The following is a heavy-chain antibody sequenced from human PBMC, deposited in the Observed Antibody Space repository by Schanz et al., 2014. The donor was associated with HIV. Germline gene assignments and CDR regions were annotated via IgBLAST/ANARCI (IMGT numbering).Heavy chain of an antibody. Sequence: EVHLVESGGGMVQPGGSLRLSCAASGFTFSDHWMTWVRQAPGKGLEWVANIKGDGSEKSLVDSVKGRFTISRDNAKSSVFLQMNSLRPEDTAVYYCAREGSYYDFWYGYYTLPLDHWGQGVLVIVSS. CDR1: GFTFSDHW. CDR3: AREGSYYDFWYGYYTLPLDH. CDR2: IKGDGSEK. V-gene: IGHV3-7*01. D-gene: IGHD3-3*01. J-gene: IGHJ4*02.